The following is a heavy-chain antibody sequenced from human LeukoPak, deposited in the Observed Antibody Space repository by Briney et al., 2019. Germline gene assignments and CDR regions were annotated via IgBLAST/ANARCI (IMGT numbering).Heavy chain of an antibody. CDR3: ARVRFAGPQAFDI. CDR1: TFTLSSYT. D-gene: IGHD4/OR15-4a*01. Sequence: GGSLRLSCAASTFTLSSYTTNWVRQAPGKGLELVSSISSSSTYINYADSVKGRFTISRDNAKNSMALQMNSLRAEDTAVYYCARVRFAGPQAFDIWGQGTMVTVAS. V-gene: IGHV3-21*01. J-gene: IGHJ3*02. CDR2: ISSSSTYI.